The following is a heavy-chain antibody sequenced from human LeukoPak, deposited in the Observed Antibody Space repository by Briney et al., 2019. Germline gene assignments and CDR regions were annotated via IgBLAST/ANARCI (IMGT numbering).Heavy chain of an antibody. J-gene: IGHJ4*02. CDR3: ARSNLERAEDY. V-gene: IGHV1-8*01. CDR2: MNPNSGNT. Sequence: ASVKVSCKASGYTFTSYDINWVRQAPGQGLEWMGWMNPNSGNTGYAQRFQGRVTMTRNTSISTAYMELSSLRSDDTAVYYCARSNLERAEDYWGQGTLVTVSS. CDR1: GYTFTSYD. D-gene: IGHD1-1*01.